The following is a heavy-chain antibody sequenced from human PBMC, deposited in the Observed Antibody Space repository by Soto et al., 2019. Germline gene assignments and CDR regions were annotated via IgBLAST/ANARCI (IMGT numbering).Heavy chain of an antibody. CDR1: GFSVSSNY. Sequence: EVQLVESGGHLIQPGGSLTLSCAASGFSVSSNYMTWVRQAPGKGLEWVSVLYSGGSTYYAESVQGRFTISRDNSKNTVYLQMNSLRVEDTAVYYCAKEGGTHVSGDPLKWIDAWGQGTLVTVSS. J-gene: IGHJ5*02. CDR2: LYSGGST. V-gene: IGHV3-53*01. CDR3: AKEGGTHVSGDPLKWIDA. D-gene: IGHD4-17*01.